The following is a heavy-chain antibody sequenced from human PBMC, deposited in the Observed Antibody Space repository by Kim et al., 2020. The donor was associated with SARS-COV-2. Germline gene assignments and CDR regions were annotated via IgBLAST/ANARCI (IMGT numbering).Heavy chain of an antibody. V-gene: IGHV1-3*01. CDR3: ARFTVTTGLFDY. J-gene: IGHJ4*02. D-gene: IGHD4-17*01. Sequence: KYSQTFQGRATITRDTSASTAYMELSSLRSEDTAVYYCARFTVTTGLFDYWGQGTLVTVSS.